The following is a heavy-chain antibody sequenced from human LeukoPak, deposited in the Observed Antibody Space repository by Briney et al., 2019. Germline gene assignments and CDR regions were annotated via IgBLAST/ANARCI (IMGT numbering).Heavy chain of an antibody. CDR2: IRGKANTYAT. V-gene: IGHV3-73*01. J-gene: IGHJ4*02. Sequence: QPGGSLKLSCAASGFTFSGSAMHWVRQASGKGLEWVGRIRGKANTYATAYAASVKGRFTISRDNSKNTLYLQMNSLRAEDTAVYYCARGPSGYHNTGGQGTLVTVSS. CDR1: GFTFSGSA. D-gene: IGHD5-12*01. CDR3: ARGPSGYHNT.